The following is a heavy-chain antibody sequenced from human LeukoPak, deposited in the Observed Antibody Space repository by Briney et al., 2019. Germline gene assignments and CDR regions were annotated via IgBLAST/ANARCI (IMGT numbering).Heavy chain of an antibody. J-gene: IGHJ4*02. CDR2: ISVRSNYI. CDR1: GYTFSSYS. V-gene: IGHV3-21*01. Sequence: GGSLRLSCVASGYTFSSYSINWVRQAPGKGLEWVSSISVRSNYIYYADSVRGRFSISRDDARDSLYLQMNSLRDEDTAVYYCVRLRRNSDTSGFYYYYDFWGQGTLVNVSP. CDR3: VRLRRNSDTSGFYYYYDF. D-gene: IGHD3-22*01.